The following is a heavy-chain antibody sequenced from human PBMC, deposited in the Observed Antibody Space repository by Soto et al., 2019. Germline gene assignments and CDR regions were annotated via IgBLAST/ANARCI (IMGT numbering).Heavy chain of an antibody. D-gene: IGHD2-21*02. J-gene: IGHJ4*02. Sequence: PGGSLRLSCAAAGFTFSTYAMAWVRQAPGKGLEWVSGVSASGLNTDYADPVKGRFYISRDNSKNTVSLHMNSLRAEDTAVYYCVRHTCPDCYSIGYWGLGTLVTVSS. CDR3: VRHTCPDCYSIGY. CDR2: VSASGLNT. V-gene: IGHV3-23*01. CDR1: GFTFSTYA.